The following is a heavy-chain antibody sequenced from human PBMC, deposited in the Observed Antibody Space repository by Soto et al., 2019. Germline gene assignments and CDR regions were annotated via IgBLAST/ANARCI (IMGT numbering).Heavy chain of an antibody. V-gene: IGHV4-34*01. Sequence: QVQLQQWGAGLLKSSETLSLTCAVYGGSFSGYYWSWIRQPPGKGLEWIGEINHSGSTNYNPSLKSRVTISVDTSKNQFSLKLSSVTAADTAVYYCARDAFGVYDPWGQGTLVTVSS. CDR3: ARDAFGVYDP. CDR2: INHSGST. J-gene: IGHJ5*02. D-gene: IGHD3-10*01. CDR1: GGSFSGYY.